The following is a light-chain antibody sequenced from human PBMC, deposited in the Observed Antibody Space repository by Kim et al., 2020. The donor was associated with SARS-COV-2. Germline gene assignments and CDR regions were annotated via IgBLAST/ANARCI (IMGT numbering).Light chain of an antibody. CDR2: EDN. CDR1: SGSIATNY. V-gene: IGLV6-57*03. Sequence: NFMLTQPHSVSDSPGKTVTISCTRSSGSIATNYVQWYQQRPGSAPTTVIYEDNQRPSGVPNRFSGSIDTSSNSASLTISGLKTEDEADYYCQSYNNNNLGAFGGGTQLTVL. CDR3: QSYNNNNLGA. J-gene: IGLJ2*01.